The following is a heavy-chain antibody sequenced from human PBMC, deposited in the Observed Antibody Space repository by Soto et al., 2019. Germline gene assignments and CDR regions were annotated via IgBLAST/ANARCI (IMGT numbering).Heavy chain of an antibody. CDR2: IYPGDSDT. CDR1: GYSFTSYW. D-gene: IGHD1-26*01. J-gene: IGHJ6*02. V-gene: IGHV5-51*01. CDR3: ARQRELPRSDYYYYGMDV. Sequence: PGESLKISCKGSGYSFTSYWIGWVRQMPGKGLEWMGIIYPGDSDTRYSPSFQGQVTISADKSISTAYLQWSSLKASDTAMYYCARQRELPRSDYYYYGMDVWGQGTTVTVSS.